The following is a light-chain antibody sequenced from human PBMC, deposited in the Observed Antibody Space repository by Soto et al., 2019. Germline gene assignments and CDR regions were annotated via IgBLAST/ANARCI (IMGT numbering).Light chain of an antibody. CDR3: VLYMGSGLGV. CDR2: STN. CDR1: SGSVSTSYY. Sequence: QAVVTQEPSFSVSPGGTVTLTYGLSSGSVSTSYYPSWYQQTPGQAPRTLIYSTNTRSSGVPDRFSGSILGNKAALTITGAQADDESDYYCVLYMGSGLGVFGGGTKVTVL. J-gene: IGLJ3*02. V-gene: IGLV8-61*01.